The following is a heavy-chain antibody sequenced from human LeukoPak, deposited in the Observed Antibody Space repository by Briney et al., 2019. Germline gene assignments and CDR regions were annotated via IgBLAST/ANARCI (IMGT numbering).Heavy chain of an antibody. CDR2: ISYDGSNK. CDR3: ARDMATITLDV. V-gene: IGHV3-30*03. D-gene: IGHD5-24*01. CDR1: GITFSNAW. Sequence: PGGSLRLSCVVSGITFSNAWMNWVRQAPGKGLEWVAVISYDGSNKYYADSVKGRFTISRDNSKNTLYLQMNSLRAEDTAVYYCARDMATITLDVWGQGTTVTVSS. J-gene: IGHJ6*02.